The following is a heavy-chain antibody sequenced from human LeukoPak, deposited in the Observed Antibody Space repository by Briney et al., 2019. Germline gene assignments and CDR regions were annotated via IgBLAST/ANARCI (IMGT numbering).Heavy chain of an antibody. CDR1: GYTFTSYY. V-gene: IGHV1-46*01. D-gene: IGHD5-18*01. CDR2: INPSGGST. CDR3: ARDTDGYRGSNYFDY. Sequence: ASVKVSCKASGYTFTSYYIQWVRQAPGQGLEWMGIINPSGGSTSYAQKFQGRVTMTRDMSTSTVYMELSSLRSEDTAVYYCARDTDGYRGSNYFDYWGQGTLVTVSS. J-gene: IGHJ4*02.